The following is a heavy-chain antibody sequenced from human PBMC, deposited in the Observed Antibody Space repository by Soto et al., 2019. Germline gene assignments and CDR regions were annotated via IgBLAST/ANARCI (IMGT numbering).Heavy chain of an antibody. CDR2: IWYDGSKK. Sequence: QVQLVESGGGVVQPGRSLRLSCAASGFTFSSYGMHWVRQAPGKGLEWVAVIWYDGSKKYYADSVKGRFTISRDNSKNTLYLQMNSLRAEDTAVYYCASRTTYYYDSSGSYDAFDIWGQGTMVTVSS. CDR3: ASRTTYYYDSSGSYDAFDI. CDR1: GFTFSSYG. V-gene: IGHV3-33*01. J-gene: IGHJ3*02. D-gene: IGHD3-22*01.